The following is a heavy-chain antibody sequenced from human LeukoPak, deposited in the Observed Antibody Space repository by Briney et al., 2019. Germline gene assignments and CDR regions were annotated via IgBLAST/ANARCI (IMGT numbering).Heavy chain of an antibody. D-gene: IGHD3-10*01. CDR2: INPDGGST. Sequence: GRSLRLSCAASGVSFSSYWMHWVRQAPGKGLVWVSRINPDGGSTNYADSVKGRFTISRDNSKNTLYLQMNSLRAEDTAVYFCASRENNYGLGDWGQGTLVTASS. CDR3: ASRENNYGLGD. CDR1: GVSFSSYW. J-gene: IGHJ1*01. V-gene: IGHV3-74*01.